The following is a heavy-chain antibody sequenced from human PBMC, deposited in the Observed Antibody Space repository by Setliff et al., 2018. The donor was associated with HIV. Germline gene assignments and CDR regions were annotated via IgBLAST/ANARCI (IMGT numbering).Heavy chain of an antibody. CDR3: ARAPSCADSWCYMYYYYYYGMDV. J-gene: IGHJ6*02. V-gene: IGHV4-59*11. CDR2: IYYNGST. Sequence: SETLSLTCSVSGGSISSHYWSWIRQPPGKGLEWIGDIYYNGSTNYNPSLKSRVTISLDTSKKQFSLRLNSVTAADTGVYYCARAPSCADSWCYMYYYYYYGMDVWGLGTTVTVSS. CDR1: GGSISSHY. D-gene: IGHD2-8*01.